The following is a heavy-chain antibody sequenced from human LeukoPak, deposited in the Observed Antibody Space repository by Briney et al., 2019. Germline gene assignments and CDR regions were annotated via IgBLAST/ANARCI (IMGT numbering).Heavy chain of an antibody. CDR1: GFTVSSNY. Sequence: PGGSLRLSCAASGFTVSSNYMSWVRQAPGKGLEWVSVISGSGGSTYYADSVKGRFTISRDNSKNTLYLQMNSLRAEDTAVYFCAKVRAGVPAAMLYTRFNYWGQGTLVTVSS. CDR2: ISGSGGST. D-gene: IGHD2-2*01. CDR3: AKVRAGVPAAMLYTRFNY. V-gene: IGHV3-23*01. J-gene: IGHJ4*02.